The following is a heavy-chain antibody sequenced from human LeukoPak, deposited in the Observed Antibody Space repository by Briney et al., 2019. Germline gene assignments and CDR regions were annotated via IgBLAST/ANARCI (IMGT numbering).Heavy chain of an antibody. J-gene: IGHJ4*02. CDR2: IYPGDSDT. CDR3: ARRVRGGDYYFHY. CDR1: GYNFTNYW. Sequence: PGESLKISCKGSGYNFTNYWIGWVRQMPGKGLEWMGIIYPGDSDTRYSPSFQGQVTISADKSINTAYLQWSSLKASDSAMYYCARRVRGGDYYFHYWGQGTLVTVSS. V-gene: IGHV5-51*01. D-gene: IGHD2-21*01.